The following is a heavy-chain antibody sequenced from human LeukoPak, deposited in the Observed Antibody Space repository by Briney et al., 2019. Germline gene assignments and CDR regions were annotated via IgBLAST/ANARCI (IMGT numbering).Heavy chain of an antibody. V-gene: IGHV3-21*01. D-gene: IGHD2-21*02. CDR1: GFTFSSYS. J-gene: IGHJ3*02. Sequence: GGSLRLSCAASGFTFSSYSMNWVRQAPGKGLGWVSSISSSSYIYYADSVKGRFTISRDNAKNSLYLQMNSLRAEDTAVYYCAREPVVVTAAAFDIWDQGTMVTVSS. CDR3: AREPVVVTAAAFDI. CDR2: ISSSSYI.